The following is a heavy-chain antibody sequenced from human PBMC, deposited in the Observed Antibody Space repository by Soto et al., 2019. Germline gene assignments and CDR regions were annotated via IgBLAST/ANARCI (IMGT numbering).Heavy chain of an antibody. V-gene: IGHV1-8*01. CDR1: GYTFTSYD. Sequence: GASVKVSCKASGYTFTSYDINWVRQATGQGLEWMGWMNPNSGNTGYAQKFQGRVTMTRNTSISTAYMELSSPRSEDTAVYYCARGPEYCSGGSCYHSYYYMDVWGKGTTVTVSS. J-gene: IGHJ6*03. D-gene: IGHD2-15*01. CDR2: MNPNSGNT. CDR3: ARGPEYCSGGSCYHSYYYMDV.